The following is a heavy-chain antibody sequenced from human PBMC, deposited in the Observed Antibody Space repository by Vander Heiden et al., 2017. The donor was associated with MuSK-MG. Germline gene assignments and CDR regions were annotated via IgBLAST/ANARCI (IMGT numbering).Heavy chain of an antibody. D-gene: IGHD3-3*01. J-gene: IGHJ6*02. CDR2: INHSGST. CDR3: SRGLLYYDFWSGYRYGMDV. CDR1: GGSFAGYY. V-gene: IGHV4-34*01. Sequence: QVQLQQWGAGLLKSSETLSLKCAVYGGSFAGYYWSWIRQAPGKGLEWIGEINHSGSTNYNPSLESRGTISVDTSENQLSLTLRSVSASDTAVYYCSRGLLYYDFWSGYRYGMDVWCQGTTVTV.